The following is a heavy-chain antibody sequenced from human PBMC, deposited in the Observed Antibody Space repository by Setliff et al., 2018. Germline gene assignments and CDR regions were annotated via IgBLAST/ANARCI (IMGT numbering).Heavy chain of an antibody. D-gene: IGHD3-9*01. Sequence: PSETLSLTCTVSGDSMSSYYWSWIRQSPGKGLEWIGYVHYSGDSNYNPSLKSRVTMSVDTSNNRFSLKLTSVTAADTAVYYCARHPTGFPNWFDVWGQGTLGTVSS. J-gene: IGHJ5*02. CDR2: VHYSGDS. CDR1: GDSMSSYY. CDR3: ARHPTGFPNWFDV. V-gene: IGHV4-59*08.